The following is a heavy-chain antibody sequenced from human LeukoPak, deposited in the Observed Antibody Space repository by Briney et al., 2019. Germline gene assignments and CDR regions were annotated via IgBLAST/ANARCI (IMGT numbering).Heavy chain of an antibody. V-gene: IGHV1-8*01. J-gene: IGHJ5*02. Sequence: ASVKVSCKASGYTFTNYDIYWVRQATGQGLEWMGWMNPNSGNTGYAQKFQGRVTMTRNTSISTAYMELSSLTSDDTAVYYCARGHRDNWLDPWGQGTLVTVSS. CDR3: ARGHRDNWLDP. CDR2: MNPNSGNT. CDR1: GYTFTNYD.